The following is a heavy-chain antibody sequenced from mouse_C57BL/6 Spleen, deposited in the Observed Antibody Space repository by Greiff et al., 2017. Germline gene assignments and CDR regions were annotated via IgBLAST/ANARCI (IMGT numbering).Heavy chain of an antibody. CDR1: GFSLTSYG. Sequence: QVQLQQSGPGLVQPSQCLSISCTVSGFSLTSYGVHWVRQSPGKGLEWLGVIWSGGSTDYNAAFISRLSISKDNSKSKVFFKMNSLQADDTAIYYCARTVVEDAMDYWGQGTSVTVSS. D-gene: IGHD1-1*01. CDR2: IWSGGST. V-gene: IGHV2-2*01. CDR3: ARTVVEDAMDY. J-gene: IGHJ4*01.